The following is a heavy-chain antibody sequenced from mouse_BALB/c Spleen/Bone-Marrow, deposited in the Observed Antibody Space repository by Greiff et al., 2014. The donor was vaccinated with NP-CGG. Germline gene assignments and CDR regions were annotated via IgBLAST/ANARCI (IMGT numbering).Heavy chain of an antibody. CDR2: INPSNGRT. V-gene: IGHV1S81*02. D-gene: IGHD2-2*01. CDR1: GYTFTSYW. CDR3: ARSGYDGFAY. Sequence: VQLQQSGAELVKPGASVKLSCKASGYTFTSYWMHWVKQRPGQGLEWIGEINPSNGRTNYNEKFKSKATLTVDKSSSTAYMQLSSLTSEVSAVYYCARSGYDGFAYWGQGTLVTVSA. J-gene: IGHJ3*01.